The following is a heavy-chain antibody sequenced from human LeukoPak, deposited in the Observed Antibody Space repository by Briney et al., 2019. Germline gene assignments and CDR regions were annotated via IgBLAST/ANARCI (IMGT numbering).Heavy chain of an antibody. V-gene: IGHV4-34*01. CDR2: INHSGST. J-gene: IGHJ4*02. Sequence: SETLSLTCAVYGGSFSGYYWSWIRQPPGKGLEWIGEINHSGSTNYNLSLKSRVTISVDTSKNQFSLKLSSVTAADTAVYYCARAGRSGELSLGYWGQGTLVTVSS. D-gene: IGHD3-16*02. CDR3: ARAGRSGELSLGY. CDR1: GGSFSGYY.